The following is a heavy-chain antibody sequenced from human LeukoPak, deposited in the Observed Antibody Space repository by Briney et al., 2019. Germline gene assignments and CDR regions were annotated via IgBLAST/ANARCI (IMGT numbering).Heavy chain of an antibody. V-gene: IGHV4-61*02. CDR3: ARGPYSYDSSGAFDI. Sequence: SETLSLTCTVSGDSISSGDYYWSWIRQPAGKGLEWIGRISSSGSTNYNPSLKSRVTISVDTSKNQFFLKLSSVTAADTAVYFCARGPYSYDSSGAFDIWGQGTMVTVSS. CDR2: ISSSGST. CDR1: GDSISSGDYY. J-gene: IGHJ3*02. D-gene: IGHD3-22*01.